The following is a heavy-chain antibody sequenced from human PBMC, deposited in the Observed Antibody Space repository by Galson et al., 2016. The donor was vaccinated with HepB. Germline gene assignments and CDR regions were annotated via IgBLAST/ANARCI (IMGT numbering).Heavy chain of an antibody. D-gene: IGHD3-9*01. J-gene: IGHJ3*02. Sequence: CAISGDSVSSNSAAWNWIRQSPSRGLEWLGRTYYRSKWYNDYALSVKSRITINPDTSKNQFSLQLKSETPEDTAVYYCARALKGFFDWSPPGLHFDIWGRGTMVTVSS. V-gene: IGHV6-1*01. CDR3: ARALKGFFDWSPPGLHFDI. CDR1: GDSVSSNSAA. CDR2: TYYRSKWYN.